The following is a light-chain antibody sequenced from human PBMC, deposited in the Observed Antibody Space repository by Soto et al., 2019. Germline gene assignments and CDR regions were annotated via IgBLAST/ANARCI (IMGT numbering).Light chain of an antibody. J-gene: IGLJ2*01. CDR2: DTS. CDR1: TGAVTGGHY. Sequence: QAVVTQEPSLTVSPGGTVTLTCGSSTGAVTGGHYSYWFQQKSGQAPRTLIYDTSIKHSWTPARFSGSLLGGKAALTLSGAQPEDEADYYCLLHDCASLAFGGGTKLTVL. V-gene: IGLV7-46*01. CDR3: LLHDCASLA.